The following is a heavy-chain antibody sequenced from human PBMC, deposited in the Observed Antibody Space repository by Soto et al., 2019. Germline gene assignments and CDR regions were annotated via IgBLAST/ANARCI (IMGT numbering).Heavy chain of an antibody. CDR2: LNSDGSSG. CDR1: GFTFSGYW. J-gene: IGHJ6*02. Sequence: EVQLVESGGGLVQPGGSLRLSCAASGFTFSGYWMHWVHQAPGKGLVWVSRLNSDGSSGYYGDSMKGRFTISRDNAKNTLYLQMNSLRDEDTAVYYCARGLKNYYGMDVWGQGTTVTVSS. V-gene: IGHV3-74*01. D-gene: IGHD3-16*01. CDR3: ARGLKNYYGMDV.